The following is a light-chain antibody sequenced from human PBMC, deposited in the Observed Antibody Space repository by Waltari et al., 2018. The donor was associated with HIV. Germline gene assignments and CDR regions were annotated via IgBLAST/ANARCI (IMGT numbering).Light chain of an antibody. Sequence: QSALTQPPSVSGAPGQRVTISCTGNRSNIGAGYFVHWYQNLPGTAPNLLVYSDIHRPSGVPDRFSGSKSVTSASLVITGLQAEDEADYYCQSYDSSLRASVFGGGTKLTVL. CDR1: RSNIGAGYF. V-gene: IGLV1-40*01. J-gene: IGLJ2*01. CDR3: QSYDSSLRASV. CDR2: SDI.